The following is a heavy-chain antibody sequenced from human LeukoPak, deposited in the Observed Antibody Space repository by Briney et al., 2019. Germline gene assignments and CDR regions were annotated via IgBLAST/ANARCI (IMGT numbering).Heavy chain of an antibody. J-gene: IGHJ4*02. CDR3: ARGDGNYFDY. V-gene: IGHV4-61*02. Sequence: SETLSLTCTVSGGSIGSGSNHWSWIRQPAGKGLEWIGRFYSGDTNYNPSLKSRVTISVDTSKNHFSLNLNSMTAADTVVYYCARGDGNYFDYWGQGALVTVSS. D-gene: IGHD1-1*01. CDR1: GGSIGSGSNH. CDR2: FYSGDT.